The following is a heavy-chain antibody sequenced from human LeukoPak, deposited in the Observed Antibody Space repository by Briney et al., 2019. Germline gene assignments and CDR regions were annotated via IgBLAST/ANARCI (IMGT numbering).Heavy chain of an antibody. Sequence: SETLSLTCTVSGGSISNYYWSWIRQSPEKGLEWIGYVYYSGTTNYNPSLKSRVTVSVDTSKNQFSLKLNSVTAADTAVYYCARDRGLWFGELLDYWGPGTLVTVSS. V-gene: IGHV4-59*01. CDR1: GGSISNYY. CDR2: VYYSGTT. J-gene: IGHJ4*02. D-gene: IGHD3-10*01. CDR3: ARDRGLWFGELLDY.